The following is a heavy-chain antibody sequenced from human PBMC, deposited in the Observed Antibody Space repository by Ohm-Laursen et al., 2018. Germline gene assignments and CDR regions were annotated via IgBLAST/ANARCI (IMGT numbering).Heavy chain of an antibody. D-gene: IGHD1-7*01. CDR3: ARGRLSGTRRALDI. CDR1: GYTFINYD. J-gene: IGHJ3*02. CDR2: MNPKSGDT. Sequence: ASVKVSCKSSGYTFINYDIHWVRQASGQGLEWMGWMNPKSGDTGYAHKFQGRVTMARNASISTANMEMSSLRSEDTAVYYCARGRLSGTRRALDIWGQGTMVTVSS. V-gene: IGHV1-8*01.